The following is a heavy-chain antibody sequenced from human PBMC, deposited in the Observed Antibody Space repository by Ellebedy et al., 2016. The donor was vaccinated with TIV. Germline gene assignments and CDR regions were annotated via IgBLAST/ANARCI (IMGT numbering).Heavy chain of an antibody. CDR1: GGSISSGGYY. CDR2: IYYSGST. CDR3: ARVRADLGGTDI. J-gene: IGHJ3*02. Sequence: SETLSLXCTVSGGSISSGGYYWSWIRQHPGKGLEWIGYIYYSGSTYYNPSLKSRVTISVDTSKNQFSLKLSSVTAADTAVYYCARVRADLGGTDIWGQGTMVTVSS. V-gene: IGHV4-31*03. D-gene: IGHD1/OR15-1a*01.